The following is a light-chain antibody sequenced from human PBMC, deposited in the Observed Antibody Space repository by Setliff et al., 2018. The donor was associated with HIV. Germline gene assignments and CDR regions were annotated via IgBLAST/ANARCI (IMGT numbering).Light chain of an antibody. CDR1: SSDVGGYNY. J-gene: IGLJ1*01. CDR2: DVS. V-gene: IGLV2-14*03. CDR3: SAYTSSSTYV. Sequence: QSVLTQPASVSGSPGQSITISCTGTSSDVGGYNYVSWYQQHPGKDPKLIIYDVSHRPSGVSNRFSGSKSGNTASLTISGLQAEDEADYYCSAYTSSSTYVFGTGTKV.